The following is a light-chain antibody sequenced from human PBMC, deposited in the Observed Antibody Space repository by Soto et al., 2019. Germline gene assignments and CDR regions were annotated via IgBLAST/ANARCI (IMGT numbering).Light chain of an antibody. Sequence: QPVLTQSPSASASLGASVKLTCTLSSGHSTYAIAWHQQQPEKGPRYLMRLNSDGSHTKGDGIPDRFSGSSSGAERYLTNSSLQSEDEADYYCQTWDAGSVVFGGGTKLTVL. CDR3: QTWDAGSVV. CDR1: SGHSTYA. V-gene: IGLV4-69*01. CDR2: LNSDGSH. J-gene: IGLJ2*01.